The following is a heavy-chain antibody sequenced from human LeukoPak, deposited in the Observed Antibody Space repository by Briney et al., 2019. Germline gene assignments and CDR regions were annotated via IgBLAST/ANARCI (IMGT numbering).Heavy chain of an antibody. Sequence: SETLSLTCAVYGGSFSGYYCSWIRQPPGKGLEWIGEINHSGSTNYNPSLKSRVTISVDTSKNQFSLKLSSVTAADTAVYYCARGRIHSRRFSYYMDVWGKGTTVTVSS. CDR3: ARGRIHSRRFSYYMDV. CDR1: GGSFSGYY. D-gene: IGHD2-15*01. J-gene: IGHJ6*03. CDR2: INHSGST. V-gene: IGHV4-34*01.